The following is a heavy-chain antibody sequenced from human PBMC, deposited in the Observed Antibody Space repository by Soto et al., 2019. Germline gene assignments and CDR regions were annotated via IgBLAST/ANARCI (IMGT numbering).Heavy chain of an antibody. CDR2: IGTAGDT. D-gene: IGHD3-9*01. V-gene: IGHV3-13*01. CDR1: GFTFSSYD. J-gene: IGHJ6*02. Sequence: EVQLVESGGGLVQPGGSLRLSCAASGFTFSSYDMHWVRQATGKGLEWVSAIGTAGDTYYPGSVKGRFTISRENAKNSLYLQMNSLRAEDTAVYYCAREGRYFDWLSGNPNYYYGMDVWGQGTTVTVSS. CDR3: AREGRYFDWLSGNPNYYYGMDV.